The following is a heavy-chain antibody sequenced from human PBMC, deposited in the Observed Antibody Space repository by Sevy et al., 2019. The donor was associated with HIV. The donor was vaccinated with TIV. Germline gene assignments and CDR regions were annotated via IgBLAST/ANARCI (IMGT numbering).Heavy chain of an antibody. V-gene: IGHV1-18*01. Sequence: ASVKVSCKASGYTFTNYRIYWVRQAPGQRLEWMGWISPFNGDTNSVQKLQGRVTMITDTSRSTAYMELRSLRSDDTAVYYCATAYCSGGSCYSLAYWGQGTLVTVSS. CDR2: ISPFNGDT. CDR3: ATAYCSGGSCYSLAY. D-gene: IGHD2-15*01. J-gene: IGHJ4*02. CDR1: GYTFTNYR.